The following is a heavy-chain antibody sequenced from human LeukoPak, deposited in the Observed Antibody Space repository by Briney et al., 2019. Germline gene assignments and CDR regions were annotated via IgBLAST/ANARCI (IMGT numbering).Heavy chain of an antibody. D-gene: IGHD5-12*01. CDR1: GFTFSSYW. J-gene: IGHJ4*02. CDR2: IKQDGSEK. CDR3: ARDRDNIVAYGGLDY. Sequence: PGGSLRLSCAASGFTFSSYWMSWVRQAPGKGLEWVANIKQDGSEKYYVDSVKGRFTISRDNAKNSLYLQMNSLRAEDTAVYYCARDRDNIVAYGGLDYWGQGTLVTVPS. V-gene: IGHV3-7*01.